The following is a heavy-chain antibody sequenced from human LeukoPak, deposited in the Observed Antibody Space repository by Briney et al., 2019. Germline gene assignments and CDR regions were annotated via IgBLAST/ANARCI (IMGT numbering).Heavy chain of an antibody. CDR2: IYYSGST. J-gene: IGHJ4*02. CDR3: ARAVRITIFGVVIKDPYYFDY. Sequence: PSETLSLTCTVSGGAISSYYWSWIRQPPGKGLEWIGYIYYSGSTNYNPSLKSRVTISVDTSKNQFSLKLSSVTAADTAVYYCARAVRITIFGVVIKDPYYFDYWGQGTLVTVSS. V-gene: IGHV4-59*01. CDR1: GGAISSYY. D-gene: IGHD3-3*01.